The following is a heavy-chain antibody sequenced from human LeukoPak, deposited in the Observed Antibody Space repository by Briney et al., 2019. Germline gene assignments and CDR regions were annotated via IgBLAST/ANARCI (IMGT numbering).Heavy chain of an antibody. Sequence: GGSLRLSCAASASGVSFSSHSMNWVRQAPGKGLEWISFISSSSNIFYAASVKGRFTVSRDNARNSLYLKMNTRRAEDTAIYYCAREYNSRATLDYWGQGTLVTVSS. J-gene: IGHJ4*02. V-gene: IGHV3-48*01. CDR1: ASGVSFSSHS. CDR3: AREYNSRATLDY. CDR2: ISSSSNI. D-gene: IGHD1-20*01.